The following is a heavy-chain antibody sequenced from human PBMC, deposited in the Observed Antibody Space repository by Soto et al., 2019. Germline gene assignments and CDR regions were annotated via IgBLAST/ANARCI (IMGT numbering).Heavy chain of an antibody. V-gene: IGHV3-23*01. Sequence: EVQLLESGGGLVQPGGSLRLSCAASGFTFSSYAMNWVRQAPGKGLEWVSTINTSGGSTYYADSVRGRFTISRDNSKNPLYLQMNSLRAEDTAVYYCAKDGLGAYSYGSYYFDYWGQGTLVTVSS. CDR2: INTSGGST. D-gene: IGHD5-18*01. J-gene: IGHJ4*02. CDR3: AKDGLGAYSYGSYYFDY. CDR1: GFTFSSYA.